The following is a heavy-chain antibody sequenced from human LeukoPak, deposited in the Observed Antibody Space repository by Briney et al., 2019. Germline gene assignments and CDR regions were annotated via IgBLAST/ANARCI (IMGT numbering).Heavy chain of an antibody. CDR2: IYLSGST. D-gene: IGHD1-26*01. Sequence: SETLSLTCAVSGYSISSGYYWGWIRQPPGKGLEWIGSIYLSGSTYYNPSLKSRVTISVDTSKNQFSLKLSSVTAADTAVYYCARRIVGATNFDYWGQGTLVTVSS. J-gene: IGHJ4*02. CDR3: ARRIVGATNFDY. V-gene: IGHV4-38-2*01. CDR1: GYSISSGYY.